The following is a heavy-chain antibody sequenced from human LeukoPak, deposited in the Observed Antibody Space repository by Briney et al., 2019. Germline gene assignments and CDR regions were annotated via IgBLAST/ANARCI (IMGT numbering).Heavy chain of an antibody. Sequence: SVTVSCKASGGTFSRYAISWVRQAPGQGLEWMGRIIPILGIANYAQKFQGRVTISADKSTSTAYMEVSSLRSEDTAMYYCARDAGVGATTFDYWGQGTLVTVSS. D-gene: IGHD1-26*01. CDR1: GGTFSRYA. J-gene: IGHJ4*02. V-gene: IGHV1-69*04. CDR3: ARDAGVGATTFDY. CDR2: IIPILGIA.